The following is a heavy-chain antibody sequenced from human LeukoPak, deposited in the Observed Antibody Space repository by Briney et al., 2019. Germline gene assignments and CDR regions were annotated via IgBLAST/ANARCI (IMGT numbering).Heavy chain of an antibody. CDR3: ARDPRRGGDDAFDI. Sequence: TSETLSLTCTVSGYSISSGYYWSWIRQPAGKGLEWIGRIYTSGSTNYNPSLKSRVTMSVDTSKNQFSLKLSSVTAADTALYYCARDPRRGGDDAFDIWGQGTMVTVSS. V-gene: IGHV4-4*07. D-gene: IGHD3-10*01. CDR2: IYTSGST. CDR1: GYSISSGYY. J-gene: IGHJ3*02.